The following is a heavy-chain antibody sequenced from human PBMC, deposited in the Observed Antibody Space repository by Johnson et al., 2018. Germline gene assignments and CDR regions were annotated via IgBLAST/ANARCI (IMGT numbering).Heavy chain of an antibody. CDR1: GFTFSSYS. CDR2: ISSSSSYI. V-gene: IGHV3-21*01. Sequence: EVQLLESGGGLVKPGGSLRLSCAASGFTFSSYSMNWVRQAPGKGLEWVSSISSSSSYIYYADSVKGRFTISRDNAKNSLYLQMNSLRAEDTAVYYCARDYYDSSGYPEYLQHWGQGTLVTVSS. D-gene: IGHD3-22*01. J-gene: IGHJ1*01. CDR3: ARDYYDSSGYPEYLQH.